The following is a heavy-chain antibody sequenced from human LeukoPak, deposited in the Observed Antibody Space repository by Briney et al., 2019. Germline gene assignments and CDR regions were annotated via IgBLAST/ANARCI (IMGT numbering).Heavy chain of an antibody. J-gene: IGHJ4*02. V-gene: IGHV3-33*06. CDR3: AKDIERGFDYTNSLDY. CDR1: GFTFNSYG. D-gene: IGHD4-11*01. Sequence: GGSLRLSCAASGFTFNSYGMHWVRQAPGKGLEWVAVIWSDGTEKYYADSVKGRFAISRDDSNKMVYLQMNSLRVVDTAVYYCAKDIERGFDYTNSLDYWGQGTLVTVSS. CDR2: IWSDGTEK.